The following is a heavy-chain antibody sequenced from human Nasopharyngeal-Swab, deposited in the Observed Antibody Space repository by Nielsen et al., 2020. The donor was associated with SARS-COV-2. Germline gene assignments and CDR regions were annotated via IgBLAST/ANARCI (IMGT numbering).Heavy chain of an antibody. CDR1: GDSISSDY. V-gene: IGHV4-59*13. D-gene: IGHD3-3*01. CDR3: AGGIMGARRSGLQH. Sequence: SETLSLTCTVSGDSISSDYWTWIRQPPGKGVEWIGYISYSGSTSYNPSLKSRVTMSVETSKNPFHLKLSSVTAADTAVYFCAGGIMGARRSGLQHWGQGTLVTVSS. CDR2: ISYSGST. J-gene: IGHJ1*01.